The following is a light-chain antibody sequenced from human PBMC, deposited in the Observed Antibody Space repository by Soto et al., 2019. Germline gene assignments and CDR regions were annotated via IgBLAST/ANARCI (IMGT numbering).Light chain of an antibody. V-gene: IGLV2-14*01. CDR3: SSYTSSSTSVV. CDR1: SSGVGGYNY. J-gene: IGLJ2*01. Sequence: QSALTQPASVSGSPGQSITISCTGTSSGVGGYNYVSWYQQHPGKAPKLMIYDVSNRPSGVSNRFSGSKSGNTASLTISGLQAEDEADYYCSSYTSSSTSVVFGGGTQLTVL. CDR2: DVS.